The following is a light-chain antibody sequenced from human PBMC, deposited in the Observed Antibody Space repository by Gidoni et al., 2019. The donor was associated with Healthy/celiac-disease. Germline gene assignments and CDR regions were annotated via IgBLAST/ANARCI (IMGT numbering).Light chain of an antibody. Sequence: GDRVTITCRASQSISSYLNWYQQKPGKAPKLLIYAASSLQSGVPSRFSGSGSGTDFTLTISSLQPEDFATYYCQQSYSTPFTFGPGTKVDIK. CDR1: QSISSY. CDR3: QQSYSTPFT. CDR2: AAS. J-gene: IGKJ3*01. V-gene: IGKV1-39*01.